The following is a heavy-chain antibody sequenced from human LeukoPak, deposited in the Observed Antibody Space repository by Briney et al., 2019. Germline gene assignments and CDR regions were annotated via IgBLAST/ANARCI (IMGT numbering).Heavy chain of an antibody. CDR1: GYTFTGYY. J-gene: IGHJ5*02. Sequence: ASVKVSRKASGYTFTGYYMHWVRQAPGQGLEWMGWINPNSGGTNYAQKFQGRVTMTRDTSISTAYMELSRLRSDDTAVYYCARQRLTTAGWFDPWGQGTLVTVSS. CDR3: ARQRLTTAGWFDP. V-gene: IGHV1-2*02. D-gene: IGHD3-9*01. CDR2: INPNSGGT.